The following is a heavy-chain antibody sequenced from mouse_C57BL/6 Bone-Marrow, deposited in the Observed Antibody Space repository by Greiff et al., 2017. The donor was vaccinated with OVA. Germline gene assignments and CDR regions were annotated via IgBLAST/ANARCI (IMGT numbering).Heavy chain of an antibody. D-gene: IGHD2-4*01. CDR1: GYTFTSYG. Sequence: VQLQQSGAELVRPGASVKLSCKASGYTFTSYGIRWVKQRTGQGLEWIGEIYPRSGNTYYNEKFKGKATLTADKSSSTAYMELRSLTSEDSAVYFCARMYDYGVAYYALEYWGKGTSVTVSS. CDR3: ARMYDYGVAYYALEY. J-gene: IGHJ4*01. CDR2: IYPRSGNT. V-gene: IGHV1-81*01.